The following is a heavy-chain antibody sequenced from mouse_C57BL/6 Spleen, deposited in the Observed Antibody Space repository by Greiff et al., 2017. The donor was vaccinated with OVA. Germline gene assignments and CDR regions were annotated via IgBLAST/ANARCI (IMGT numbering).Heavy chain of an antibody. CDR1: GSTFRSYA. D-gene: IGHD2-1*01. CDR3: ARGVTTGTMDY. J-gene: IGHJ4*01. CDR2: ISDGGTYT. Sequence: DVMLVESGGGLVKPGGSLKVSCAASGSTFRSYAMSWIRQTPEKRLEWVATISDGGTYTYYPDNVKGRFTISRDNAKNNLFLQMSDLKSEDTAMYYCARGVTTGTMDYWGQGTSVTVSS. V-gene: IGHV5-4*03.